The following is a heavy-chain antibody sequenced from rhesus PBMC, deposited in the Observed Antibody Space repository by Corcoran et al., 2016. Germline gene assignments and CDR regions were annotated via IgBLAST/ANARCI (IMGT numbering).Heavy chain of an antibody. CDR3: TRSKGTVTTSDY. J-gene: IGHJ4*01. CDR2: IHPYNGNK. D-gene: IGHD4-23*01. Sequence: QVQLVQSGSEIKQPGASVRLSCKASGYTFPSYYMHWVRQAPGQGLEWIGLIHPYNGNKGYAQNFQGRVTMTTDTSTSTGYMELSSLRSENTAVYYCTRSKGTVTTSDYWGQGVLVTVSS. CDR1: GYTFPSYY. V-gene: IGHV1-180*01.